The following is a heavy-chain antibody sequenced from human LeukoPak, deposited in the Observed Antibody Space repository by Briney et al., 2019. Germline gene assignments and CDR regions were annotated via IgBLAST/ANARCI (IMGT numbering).Heavy chain of an antibody. CDR2: ISGDGGST. D-gene: IGHD1-7*01. V-gene: IGHV3-43*02. CDR1: GFTSDDYA. J-gene: IGHJ4*02. Sequence: GGSLRLSCAASGFTSDDYAMDWVRQTPGKGLEWVSLISGDGGSTYYADSVKGRFTISRDNSKNSLYLQMNSLRTEDTALYYCAKDLAKWNYAIFEYWGQGTLVTVSS. CDR3: AKDLAKWNYAIFEY.